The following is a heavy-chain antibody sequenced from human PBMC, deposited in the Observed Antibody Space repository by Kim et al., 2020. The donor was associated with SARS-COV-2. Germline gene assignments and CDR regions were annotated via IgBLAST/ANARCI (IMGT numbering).Heavy chain of an antibody. CDR2: IKCDGSDK. CDR1: GFTFSSHW. V-gene: IGHV3-7*03. D-gene: IGHD4-17*01. J-gene: IGHJ3*02. CDR3: ARSATGAAFDS. Sequence: GGSLRLSCEGSGFTFSSHWMSWVRQAPGKGLEWVSNIKCDGSDKNYADSVKGRFTISRDNAKKSLYLQMNSLRAEDTAVYYCARSATGAAFDSWGQGTMVSISS.